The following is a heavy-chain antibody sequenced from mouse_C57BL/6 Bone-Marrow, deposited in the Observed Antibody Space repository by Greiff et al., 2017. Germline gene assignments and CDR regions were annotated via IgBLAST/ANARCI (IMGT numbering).Heavy chain of an antibody. V-gene: IGHV1-47*01. CDR2: FHPDNDDT. CDR3: ARGYDYGGYWFAY. J-gene: IGHJ3*01. Sequence: QVQLQQSGAELVKPGASVKMSCTASGYTFTTYPIEWMRQTHGKSLEWIGNFHPDNDDTKYNEKFKGKATLTVDKSSSTVYLQLSRLTSDDSAVYYCARGYDYGGYWFAYWGQGTPVTVSA. D-gene: IGHD2-4*01. CDR1: GYTFTTYP.